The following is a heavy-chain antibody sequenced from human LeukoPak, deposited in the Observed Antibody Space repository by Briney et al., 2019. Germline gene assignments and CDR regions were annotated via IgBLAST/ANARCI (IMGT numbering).Heavy chain of an antibody. J-gene: IGHJ5*02. CDR1: GFTFSSYA. Sequence: GGSLRLSCSASGFTFSSYAMHWVRQAPGKGLEYVSAISSDGENTYSADSVKGRFIISRINSKNTLSLRMSSLRPEGTAVYYCVTSRQVWSIFTSWGQGTLVTVSS. CDR3: VTSRQVWSIFTS. CDR2: ISSDGENT. D-gene: IGHD3-10*01. V-gene: IGHV3-64D*06.